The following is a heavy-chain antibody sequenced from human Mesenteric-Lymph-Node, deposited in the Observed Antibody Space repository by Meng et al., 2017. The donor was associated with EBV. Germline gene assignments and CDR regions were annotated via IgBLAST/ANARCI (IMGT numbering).Heavy chain of an antibody. J-gene: IGHJ5*02. CDR1: GFIFSTYS. V-gene: IGHV3-21*06. CDR2: ISSDGNYI. Sequence: EVQLVESGGXLVKPGGSLRLSCAASGFIFSTYSMNWVRQAPGKGLEWVSSISSDGNYIYYADSVKGRFTISRDNAKNSLYLQMNSLRVDDTGVYYCTRAAFDTWGQGTLVTVAS. CDR3: TRAAFDT.